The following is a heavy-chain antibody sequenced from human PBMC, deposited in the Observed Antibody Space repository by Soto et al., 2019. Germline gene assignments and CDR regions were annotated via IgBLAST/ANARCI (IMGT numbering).Heavy chain of an antibody. V-gene: IGHV3-30*18. CDR2: ISYDGSNK. J-gene: IGHJ2*01. CDR3: AKTPRLYWYFDL. CDR1: GFTFSSYG. Sequence: QVQLVESGGGVVQPGRSLRLSCAASGFTFSSYGMHWVRQAPGKGLEWVAVISYDGSNKYYADSVKGRFTISRDNSKNTLYLQMSSLRDEDTAVYYCAKTPRLYWYFDLWGRGTLVTVSS.